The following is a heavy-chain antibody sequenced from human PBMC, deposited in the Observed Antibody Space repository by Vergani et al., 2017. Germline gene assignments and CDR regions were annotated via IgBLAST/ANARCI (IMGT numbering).Heavy chain of an antibody. J-gene: IGHJ6*03. CDR3: AREEGSGSYRYYYYMDV. V-gene: IGHV1-69*01. D-gene: IGHD3-10*01. CDR1: GGTFSSYA. Sequence: QVQLVQSGAEVKKPGSSVKVSCKASGGTFSSYAISWVRQAPGQGLEWMGGIISIFGTANYAQKFQGRVTITADESTSTAYMELSSLRSEDTDVYYCAREEGSGSYRYYYYMDVWGKGTTVTVSS. CDR2: IISIFGTA.